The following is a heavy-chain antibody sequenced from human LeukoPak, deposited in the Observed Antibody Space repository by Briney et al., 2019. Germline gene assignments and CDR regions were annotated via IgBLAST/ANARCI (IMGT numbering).Heavy chain of an antibody. Sequence: GGSLRLSCAASGFIFSSYSMNWVRQAPGKGLEWVSSISSSSSYIYYADSVKGRFTISRDNAKNSLYLQMNSLRAEDTAVYYCARREVVPAASNQFDYWGQGTLVTVSS. V-gene: IGHV3-21*01. CDR3: ARREVVPAASNQFDY. J-gene: IGHJ4*02. D-gene: IGHD2-2*01. CDR1: GFIFSSYS. CDR2: ISSSSSYI.